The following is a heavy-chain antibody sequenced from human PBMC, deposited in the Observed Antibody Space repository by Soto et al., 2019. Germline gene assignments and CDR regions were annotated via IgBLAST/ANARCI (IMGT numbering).Heavy chain of an antibody. D-gene: IGHD2-15*01. CDR2: VTADGRT. V-gene: IGHV3-23*01. J-gene: IGHJ3*02. CDR3: APHVSVSGGSCQYDAFAI. Sequence: EVPVLASGGGLVQPGGSLRLSCEGSGFTVSSHAMTWIRQAPGKGPEWVSTVTADGRTYYADSVKGRFAMSRDTSENTLYLQMTSRGAEDTAAYYCAPHVSVSGGSCQYDAFAIRGQGTMVTVSS. CDR1: GFTVSSHA.